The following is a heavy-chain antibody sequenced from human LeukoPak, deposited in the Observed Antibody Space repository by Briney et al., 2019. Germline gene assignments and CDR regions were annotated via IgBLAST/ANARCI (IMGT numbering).Heavy chain of an antibody. D-gene: IGHD1-1*01. CDR1: GFTFSRYA. CDR3: ARDRLLEDRDFYSYYYMDV. CDR2: ISSSRPSTI. V-gene: IGHV3-48*04. Sequence: QTGGSLRLSCAASGFTFSRYAMNWVRQAPGKGLEWVSYISSSRPSTIYYGDSVKGRFTISRDNAKNSLFLQMNSLRAEDTAVYYCARDRLLEDRDFYSYYYMDVWGKGTTVTVSS. J-gene: IGHJ6*03.